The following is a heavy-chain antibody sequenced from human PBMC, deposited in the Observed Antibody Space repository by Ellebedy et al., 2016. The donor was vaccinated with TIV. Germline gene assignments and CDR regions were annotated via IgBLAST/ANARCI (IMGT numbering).Heavy chain of an antibody. CDR2: IYSGGST. V-gene: IGHV3-53*01. CDR1: EFPVSSNY. CDR3: AGSRGSSFYWFDT. D-gene: IGHD6-13*01. Sequence: PGGSLRLSCAASEFPVSSNYINWVRQAPGKGLEWVSVIYSGGSTYYADSVKGRFTISRDNAKNSLFLHMNSLRADDTAVYYCAGSRGSSFYWFDTWGQGTLVTVSS. J-gene: IGHJ5*02.